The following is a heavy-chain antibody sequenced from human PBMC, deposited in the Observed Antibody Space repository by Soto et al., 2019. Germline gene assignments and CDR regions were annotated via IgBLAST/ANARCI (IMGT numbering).Heavy chain of an antibody. CDR2: IRSKANSYAT. Sequence: GGSLRLSCAASGFTFSSYSMNWVRQAPGKGLEWVGRIRSKANSYATAYAASVKGRFTISRDDSKNTAYLQMNSLKTEDTAVYYCTRPVEQLEDWFDPWGQGTLVTVSS. V-gene: IGHV3-73*01. D-gene: IGHD6-13*01. CDR3: TRPVEQLEDWFDP. J-gene: IGHJ5*02. CDR1: GFTFSSYS.